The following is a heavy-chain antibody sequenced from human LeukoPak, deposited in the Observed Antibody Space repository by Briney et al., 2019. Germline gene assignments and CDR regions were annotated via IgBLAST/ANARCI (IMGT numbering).Heavy chain of an antibody. V-gene: IGHV4-61*02. CDR1: GGSISSGSYY. Sequence: SETLSLTCTFSGGSISSGSYYWSWIRQPAGKGLEWIGRIYTSGSTNYNPSLKSRVTISVDTSKNQFSLKLSSVTAADTAVYYCARVTTIFGVVTDNFDYWGQGTLVTVSS. CDR3: ARVTTIFGVVTDNFDY. D-gene: IGHD3-3*01. CDR2: IYTSGST. J-gene: IGHJ4*02.